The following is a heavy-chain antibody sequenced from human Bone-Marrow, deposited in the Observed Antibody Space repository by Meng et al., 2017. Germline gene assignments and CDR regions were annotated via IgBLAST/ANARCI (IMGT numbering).Heavy chain of an antibody. CDR3: AKYSYGLGDYFDY. J-gene: IGHJ4*02. D-gene: IGHD3-10*01. Sequence: GESLKISCAASRFTFTNYWMTWVRQAPGKGLEWLAALSGGGFTTYYADSVKGRFTISRHNSKNTLYLQVNSLRAEDTALYYCAKYSYGLGDYFDYWGQGALVTVSS. CDR2: LSGGGFTT. CDR1: RFTFTNYW. V-gene: IGHV3-23*01.